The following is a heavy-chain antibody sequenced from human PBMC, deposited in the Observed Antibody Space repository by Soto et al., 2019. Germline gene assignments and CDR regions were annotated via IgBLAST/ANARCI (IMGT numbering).Heavy chain of an antibody. D-gene: IGHD1-7*01. J-gene: IGHJ6*02. V-gene: IGHV5-51*01. CDR3: ARLGGSKNNWNYGDYYYYYGMDV. CDR2: IYPGDSDT. CDR1: GYSFTSYW. Sequence: GESLKISCKGSGYSFTSYWIGWVRQMPGKGLEWVGIIYPGDSDTRYSPSFQGQVTISADKSISTAYLQWSSLKASDTAMYYCARLGGSKNNWNYGDYYYYYGMDVWGQGTTVTVSS.